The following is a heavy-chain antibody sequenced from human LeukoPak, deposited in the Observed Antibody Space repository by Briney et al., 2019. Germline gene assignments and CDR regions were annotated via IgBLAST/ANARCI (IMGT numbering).Heavy chain of an antibody. Sequence: PGXXXRLSCTTSGLTFNTCGMHWVRQAPGRGVEGLTLIRPDGTKKFYSDSVKGRFTVSRDNSKNMLYLEMNSLRSEDTAVYYCVKDNPVLHYWGQGILVTVSS. CDR2: IRPDGTKK. V-gene: IGHV3-30*02. CDR1: GLTFNTCG. CDR3: VKDNPVLHY. J-gene: IGHJ4*02.